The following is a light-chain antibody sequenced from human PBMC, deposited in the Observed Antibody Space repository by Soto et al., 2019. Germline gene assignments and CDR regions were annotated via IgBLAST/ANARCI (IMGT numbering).Light chain of an antibody. CDR1: QSVSNNY. J-gene: IGKJ5*01. V-gene: IGKV3-20*01. CDR3: QQYGSSPPIT. CDR2: GAS. Sequence: EIGLTQSPGTLSLSPGERATLSCRAIQSVSNNYLAWYQQKPGQAPRLLIYGASNRATGIPDRFSGSGSGTDFTLTISRLEPEDFAVYYCQQYGSSPPITFGQGTRLEIK.